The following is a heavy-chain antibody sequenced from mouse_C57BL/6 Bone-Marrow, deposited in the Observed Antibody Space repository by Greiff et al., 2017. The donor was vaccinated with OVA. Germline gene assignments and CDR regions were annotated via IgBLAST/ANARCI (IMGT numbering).Heavy chain of an antibody. J-gene: IGHJ1*03. CDR1: GFTFSDYY. Sequence: EVKLMESEGGLVQPGSSMKLSCTASGFTFSDYYMAWVRQVPEKGLEWVANINYDGSSTYYLDSLKSRFIISRDNAKNILYLQMSSLKSEDTATYYCARGGWDWYFDVCAQGPRSPSPQ. CDR3: ARGGWDWYFDV. D-gene: IGHD3-3*01. V-gene: IGHV5-16*01. CDR2: INYDGSST.